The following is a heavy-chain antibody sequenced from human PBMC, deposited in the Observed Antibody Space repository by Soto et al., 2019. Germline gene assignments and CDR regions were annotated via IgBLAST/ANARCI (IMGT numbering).Heavy chain of an antibody. D-gene: IGHD5-12*01. CDR1: GFTLSNYG. CDR2: ISYDGSNK. J-gene: IGHJ4*02. V-gene: IGHV3-30*18. Sequence: GGSLRLSCAASGFTLSNYGMHWVRQAPGKGLEWVAVISYDGSNKYYADSVKGRFTISRDNSKNTLYLQMNSLRAENTAVYYCAKEASSWLPDYWGQGTLVTVSS. CDR3: AKEASSWLPDY.